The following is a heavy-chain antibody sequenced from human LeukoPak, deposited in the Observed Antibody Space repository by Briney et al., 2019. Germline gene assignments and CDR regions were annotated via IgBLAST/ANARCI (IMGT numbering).Heavy chain of an antibody. CDR2: IRSSSSYI. CDR3: ARTPAETDFDY. J-gene: IGHJ4*02. Sequence: GGSLRLSCAASGFTFSSYSMNWVRQAPGKGLEWVSSIRSSSSYIDYADSVKGRFTISRDNAKNSVYLQMNSLRAEDTAVYYCARTPAETDFDYWGQGTLVTVSS. V-gene: IGHV3-21*01. CDR1: GFTFSSYS.